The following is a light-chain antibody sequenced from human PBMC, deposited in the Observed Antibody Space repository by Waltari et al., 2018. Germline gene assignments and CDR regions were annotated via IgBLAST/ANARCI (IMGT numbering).Light chain of an antibody. Sequence: QSGLTQPTSVPKGLRQTGTPTCTGDSNNVASEGVVWEQQHQGQPPKLLFDRNNNRPSGVSEKFSASRSGDTASLAITGLQPEDEADYYCAAWDRSLSAWVFGGGTKLTVL. V-gene: IGLV10-54*04. J-gene: IGLJ3*02. CDR1: SNNVASEG. CDR2: RNN. CDR3: AAWDRSLSAWV.